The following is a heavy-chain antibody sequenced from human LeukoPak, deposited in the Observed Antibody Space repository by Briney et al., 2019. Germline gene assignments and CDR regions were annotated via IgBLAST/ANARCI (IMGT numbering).Heavy chain of an antibody. CDR3: AKSQEVTETYYNYYMDV. Sequence: SVEVSCKASGFTFTSSAMQWVRQARGQRLEWIGWIVVGSGNTNYAQKFQERVTITRDMSTSTAYMELSSLRADDTAVYYCAKSQEVTETYYNYYMDVWGQGTTVTISS. D-gene: IGHD5-18*01. CDR1: GFTFTSSA. V-gene: IGHV1-58*02. J-gene: IGHJ6*03. CDR2: IVVGSGNT.